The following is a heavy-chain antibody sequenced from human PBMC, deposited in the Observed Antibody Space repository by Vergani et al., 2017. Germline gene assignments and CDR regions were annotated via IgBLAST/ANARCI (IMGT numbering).Heavy chain of an antibody. V-gene: IGHV4-61*02. Sequence: QVQLQESGPGLVKPSQTLSLTCTVSGGSISSGSYYWGWIRQPAGKGLEWIGRIYTSGSTNYNPSLKSRVTISVDTSKNQFSLKLSSVTAADTAVYYCASGHDSSGWYGEDYYYYGMDVWGQGTTVTVSS. CDR2: IYTSGST. D-gene: IGHD6-19*01. J-gene: IGHJ6*02. CDR1: GGSISSGSYY. CDR3: ASGHDSSGWYGEDYYYYGMDV.